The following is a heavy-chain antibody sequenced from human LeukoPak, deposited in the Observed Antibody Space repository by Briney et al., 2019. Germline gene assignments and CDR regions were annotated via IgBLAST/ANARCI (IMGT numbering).Heavy chain of an antibody. CDR3: AREESQEVTYYDVLTGETSNSYYYYYVDV. Sequence: GASVKVSCKASGYTFTSYGISWVRRAPGQGLEWMGWISAYNGNTNYAQKLQGRVAMTTDTSTSTASMELRSLRSDDTAVYYCAREESQEVTYYDVLTGETSNSYYYYYVDVWGKGTTVTVSS. V-gene: IGHV1-18*01. CDR2: ISAYNGNT. D-gene: IGHD3-9*01. J-gene: IGHJ6*03. CDR1: GYTFTSYG.